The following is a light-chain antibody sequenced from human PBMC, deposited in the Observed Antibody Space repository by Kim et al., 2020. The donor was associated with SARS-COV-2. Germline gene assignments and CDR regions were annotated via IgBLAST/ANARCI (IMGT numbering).Light chain of an antibody. Sequence: QSVLTQTASVSGSPGQSITISCTGTNSDFSDYKYVSWYQHHPGKAPQLMIYDVTKRPSGVSNRFSGSKSDNSASLTISGLQAEDEANYFCNSFTSNNTWLFGGGTQLTVL. CDR1: NSDFSDYKY. CDR3: NSFTSNNTWL. J-gene: IGLJ3*02. CDR2: DVT. V-gene: IGLV2-14*03.